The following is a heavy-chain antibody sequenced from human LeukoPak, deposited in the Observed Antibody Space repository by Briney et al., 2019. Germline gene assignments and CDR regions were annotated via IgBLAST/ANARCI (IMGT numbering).Heavy chain of an antibody. V-gene: IGHV3-9*01. CDR3: AKSRDILTGYSPSYFDY. D-gene: IGHD3-9*01. CDR2: ISWNSGSI. J-gene: IGHJ4*02. CDR1: GFTFDDYA. Sequence: QTGGSLRLSCAASGFTFDDYAMHWVRHAPGKGLEWVSGISWNSGSIGYADSVKGRFTISRDNAKNSLYLQMNSLRAEDTAVYYCAKSRDILTGYSPSYFDYWGQGTLVTVSS.